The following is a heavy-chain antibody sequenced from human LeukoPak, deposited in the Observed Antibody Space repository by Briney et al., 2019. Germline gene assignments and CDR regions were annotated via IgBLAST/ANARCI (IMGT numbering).Heavy chain of an antibody. CDR3: ATGGPYSSGWWGFDY. J-gene: IGHJ4*02. CDR2: INHSGST. Sequence: SETLSLTCAVYGGSFSGYYWSRIRQPPGKGLEWIGEINHSGSTNYNPSLKSRVTISVDTSKNQFSLKLSSVTAADTAVYYCATGGPYSSGWWGFDYWGQGTLVTVSS. D-gene: IGHD6-19*01. CDR1: GGSFSGYY. V-gene: IGHV4-34*01.